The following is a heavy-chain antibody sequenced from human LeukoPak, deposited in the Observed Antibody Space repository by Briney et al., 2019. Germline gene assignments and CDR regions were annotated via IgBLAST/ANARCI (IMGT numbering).Heavy chain of an antibody. J-gene: IGHJ3*02. CDR1: GYTFTGYY. Sequence: GASVKVSCKASGYTFTGYYMHWVRQAPGQGLEWMGWINPNSGGTNYAPKFQGRVTMTRDTSISTAYMELSRLRSDDTAVYYCARDLAPYSSSWYDAWCAFDIWGQGTMVAVSS. CDR2: INPNSGGT. D-gene: IGHD6-13*01. CDR3: ARDLAPYSSSWYDAWCAFDI. V-gene: IGHV1-2*02.